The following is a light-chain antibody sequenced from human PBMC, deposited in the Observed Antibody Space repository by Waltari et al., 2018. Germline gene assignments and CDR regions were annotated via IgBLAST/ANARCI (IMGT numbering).Light chain of an antibody. CDR3: QQYNSYPWT. V-gene: IGKV1-5*03. Sequence: DIQMTQSPSTLSASVGDRVTITCRASQSITNWLAWYQQKPGKAPKLLIYKASSLESGVPARFIGIGSGTEFTLTISSLQPDDFATYYCQQYNSYPWTFGQGTKVEIK. CDR1: QSITNW. J-gene: IGKJ1*01. CDR2: KAS.